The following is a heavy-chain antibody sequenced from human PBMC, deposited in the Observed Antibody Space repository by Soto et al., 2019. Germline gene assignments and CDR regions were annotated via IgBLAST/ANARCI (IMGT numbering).Heavy chain of an antibody. V-gene: IGHV1-3*01. J-gene: IGHJ4*02. CDR3: ARDRRPIAAAGTADY. Sequence: GASVKVSCTASGYTFTSYAMHWVRQAPGQRLEWMGWINAGNGNTKYSQKFQGRVTITRDTSASTAYMELSSLRSEDTAVYYCARDRRPIAAAGTADYWGQGTLVTVSS. CDR2: INAGNGNT. CDR1: GYTFTSYA. D-gene: IGHD6-13*01.